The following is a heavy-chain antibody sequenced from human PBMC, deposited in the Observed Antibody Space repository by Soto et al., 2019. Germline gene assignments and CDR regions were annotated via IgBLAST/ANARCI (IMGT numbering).Heavy chain of an antibody. J-gene: IGHJ6*02. V-gene: IGHV5-10-1*01. Sequence: PGESLKISCKGSGYSFTSYWISLVRQMPGKGLEWMGRIDPSDSYTNYSPSFQGHVTISADKSISTAYLQWSSLKASDTAMYYCARYELLATYYYYGMDVWGQGTTVTVSS. D-gene: IGHD2-15*01. CDR3: ARYELLATYYYYGMDV. CDR2: IDPSDSYT. CDR1: GYSFTSYW.